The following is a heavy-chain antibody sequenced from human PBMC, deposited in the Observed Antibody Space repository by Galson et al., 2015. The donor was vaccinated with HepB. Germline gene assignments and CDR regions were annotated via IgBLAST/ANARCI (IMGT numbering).Heavy chain of an antibody. CDR3: ARGSGGDPYYYYYYMDV. D-gene: IGHD2-21*01. Sequence: SVKVSCKASDYTFTSYGISWVRQAPGQGLEWMGWISAYNGNTNYAQKLQGRVTMTTDTSTSTAYMELRSLRSDDTAVYYCARGSGGDPYYYYYYMDVWGKGTTVTVSS. CDR1: DYTFTSYG. J-gene: IGHJ6*03. V-gene: IGHV1-18*01. CDR2: ISAYNGNT.